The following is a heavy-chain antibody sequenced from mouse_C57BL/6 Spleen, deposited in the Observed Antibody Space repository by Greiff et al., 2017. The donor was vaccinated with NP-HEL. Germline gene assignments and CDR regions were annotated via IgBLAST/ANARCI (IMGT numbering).Heavy chain of an antibody. CDR1: GYAFSSSW. V-gene: IGHV1-82*01. CDR2: IYPGDGDT. Sequence: QVQLQQSGPELVKPGASVKISCKASGYAFSSSWMNWVKQRPGKGLEWIGRIYPGDGDTNYNGKFKGKATLTADKSSSTAYMQLSSLTSEDSAVYFCARRGNEYYYFDYWGQGTTLTVSS. CDR3: ARRGNEYYYFDY. J-gene: IGHJ2*01. D-gene: IGHD5-1*01.